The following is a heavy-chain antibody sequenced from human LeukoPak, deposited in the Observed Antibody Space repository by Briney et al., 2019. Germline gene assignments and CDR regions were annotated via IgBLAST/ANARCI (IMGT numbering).Heavy chain of an antibody. V-gene: IGHV3-30-3*01. CDR1: GFTFSSYA. CDR3: AREFAARGYFDY. CDR2: ISYDGSNK. D-gene: IGHD6-6*01. J-gene: IGHJ4*02. Sequence: GGSLRLSCAASGFTFSSYAMRWVRQAPGKGLEWVAVISYDGSNKYYADSVKGRFTISRDNSKNTLYLQMNSLRAEDTAVYYCAREFAARGYFDYWGQGTLVTVSS.